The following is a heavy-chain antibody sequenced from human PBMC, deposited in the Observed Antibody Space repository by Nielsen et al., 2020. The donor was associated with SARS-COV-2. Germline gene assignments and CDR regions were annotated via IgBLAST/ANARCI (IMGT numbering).Heavy chain of an antibody. Sequence: GESLKISCAASGFTFSSYSMNWVRQAPGKGLEWVAVIWYDGSNKYYADSVKGRFTISRDNAKNSLYLQMNSLRAEDTAVYYCARGYDILTGYYLNYYYGMDVWGQGTTVTVSS. CDR2: IWYDGSNK. CDR3: ARGYDILTGYYLNYYYGMDV. V-gene: IGHV3-33*08. D-gene: IGHD3-9*01. J-gene: IGHJ6*02. CDR1: GFTFSSYS.